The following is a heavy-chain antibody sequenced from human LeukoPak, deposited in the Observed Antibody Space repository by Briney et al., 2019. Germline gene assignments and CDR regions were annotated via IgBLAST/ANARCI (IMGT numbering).Heavy chain of an antibody. V-gene: IGHV4-34*01. CDR3: ARVGCSSTSCYALDY. Sequence: SETLSLTCAVCGGSFSGYYWSWIRQPPGKGLEWIGEINHSGSTNYNPSLKRRVTISVDTSKNQFSLKLSSVTAADTAVYYCARVGCSSTSCYALDYWGQGTLVTVSS. CDR2: INHSGST. D-gene: IGHD2-2*01. J-gene: IGHJ4*02. CDR1: GGSFSGYY.